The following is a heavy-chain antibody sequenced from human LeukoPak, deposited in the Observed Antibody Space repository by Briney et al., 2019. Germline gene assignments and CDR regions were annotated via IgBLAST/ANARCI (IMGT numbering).Heavy chain of an antibody. D-gene: IGHD6-25*01. V-gene: IGHV3-43*02. Sequence: PGGSLRLSCAASGFTFDDYAMHWVRQAPGKGLEWVSLISGDGGSTYYADSVKGRFTISRDNSKNSLYLQMNSLRTEVTALYYCANAAFDIWGQGTMVTVSS. CDR2: ISGDGGST. CDR3: ANAAFDI. CDR1: GFTFDDYA. J-gene: IGHJ3*02.